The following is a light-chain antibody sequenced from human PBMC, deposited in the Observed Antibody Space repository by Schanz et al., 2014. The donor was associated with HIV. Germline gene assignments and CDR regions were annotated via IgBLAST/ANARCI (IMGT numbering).Light chain of an antibody. Sequence: IVMAQSPDSLAVTLGERATINCKSSRSVLTGSDSKNYLAWYQQKPGQPPRLLIYWASFRESGVPDRFSGSGSGTDFTLTISSLQAEDVAVYYCQQYYTSPPTYTFGQGTKLEIK. CDR3: QQYYTSPPTYT. CDR2: WAS. CDR1: RSVLTGSDSKNY. V-gene: IGKV4-1*01. J-gene: IGKJ2*01.